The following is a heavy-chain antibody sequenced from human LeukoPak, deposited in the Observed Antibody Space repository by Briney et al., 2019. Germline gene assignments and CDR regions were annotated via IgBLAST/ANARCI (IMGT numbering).Heavy chain of an antibody. CDR3: AREMDTTQTFDY. V-gene: IGHV4-39*07. CDR2: IYYGGSN. J-gene: IGHJ4*02. D-gene: IGHD5-24*01. Sequence: SETLSLTCTVSGGSISSGGYYWGWIRQPPGKGLEWIGSIYYGGSNYYNPSLKSRVTMSVDTSKNQFSLNLSSVTAADTAVYYCAREMDTTQTFDYWGQGIQVTVSS. CDR1: GGSISSGGYY.